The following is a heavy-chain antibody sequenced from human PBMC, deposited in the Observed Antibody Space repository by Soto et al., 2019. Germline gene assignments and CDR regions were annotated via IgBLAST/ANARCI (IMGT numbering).Heavy chain of an antibody. V-gene: IGHV4-39*01. J-gene: IGHJ4*02. CDR1: EGSISRSSYY. D-gene: IGHD3-22*01. Sequence: SVTMSQECTVSEGSISRSSYYRGWIRQPPGKGLEWIGSIYYSGSTYYNPSLKSRVTISVDTSKNQFSLKLSSVTAADTAVYYCARHLHDSSGYYYLKSPFGYWGQGTLVTVSS. CDR3: ARHLHDSSGYYYLKSPFGY. CDR2: IYYSGST.